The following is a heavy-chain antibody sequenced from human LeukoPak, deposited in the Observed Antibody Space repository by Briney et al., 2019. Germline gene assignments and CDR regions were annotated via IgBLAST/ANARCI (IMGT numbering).Heavy chain of an antibody. D-gene: IGHD1-1*01. Sequence: PGGSLRLSCAASGFTFINYWMHWVRQAPGKGLVWVSRINSYADSTSYADSVKGRFTISRDNAKNTLFLQMNSLRAEDTAVYYCVRDFVGTGTTLWFDPWGQGTLVTVSS. V-gene: IGHV3-74*01. CDR2: INSYADST. CDR1: GFTFINYW. CDR3: VRDFVGTGTTLWFDP. J-gene: IGHJ5*02.